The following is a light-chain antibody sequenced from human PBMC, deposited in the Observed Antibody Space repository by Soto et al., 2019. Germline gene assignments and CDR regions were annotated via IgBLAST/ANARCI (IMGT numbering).Light chain of an antibody. CDR1: SSDVGGYNY. CDR2: EVS. Sequence: QSALTQPASVSGSPGQSITISCTGTSSDVGGYNYVSWYQQHPGKAPKLIIYEVSNRPSGVSNRFSGSKSGNTASLTISGLQAEDEADYYCSSYTSSSTLWVFGGGTKVTVL. CDR3: SSYTSSSTLWV. J-gene: IGLJ3*02. V-gene: IGLV2-14*01.